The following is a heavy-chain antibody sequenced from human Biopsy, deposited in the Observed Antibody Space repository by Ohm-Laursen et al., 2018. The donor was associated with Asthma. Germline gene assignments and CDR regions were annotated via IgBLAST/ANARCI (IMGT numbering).Heavy chain of an antibody. CDR2: IIPFYGTA. CDR1: GGTFSTFG. Sequence: SSVKASCKASGGTFSTFGISWVRQAPGQGLEWMGRIIPFYGTATYAQNFQGRLTLTADESTSTAYMELSSLRSEDTAVYFCARDYDGDYVQRHLSLAYWGQGTLVTVSS. J-gene: IGHJ4*02. CDR3: ARDYDGDYVQRHLSLAY. D-gene: IGHD4-17*01. V-gene: IGHV1-69*15.